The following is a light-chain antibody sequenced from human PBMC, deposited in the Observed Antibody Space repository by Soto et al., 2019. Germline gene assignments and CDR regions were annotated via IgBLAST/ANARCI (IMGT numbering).Light chain of an antibody. Sequence: DFVMAQSQVSLPVPXXQPAXISCRSNQSLVHSDGIAYFSWFQQRPGRSPRXXIYKVSNRDSGVPARFSGSGAGTDFALKISRVEAEDVGVYYCMQGTHWPITFGQGTRLEIK. J-gene: IGKJ5*01. CDR2: KVS. CDR1: QSLVHSDGIAY. CDR3: MQGTHWPIT. V-gene: IGKV2-30*02.